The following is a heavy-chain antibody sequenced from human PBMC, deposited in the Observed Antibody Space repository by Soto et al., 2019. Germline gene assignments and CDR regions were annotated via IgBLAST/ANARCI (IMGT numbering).Heavy chain of an antibody. CDR3: ARGSRDSYPGSRIFDL. V-gene: IGHV3-23*01. J-gene: IGHJ4*02. D-gene: IGHD3-10*01. Sequence: EVQLLGSGGGLVQPGGSLRLSCAASGFTFSSFAMSWVRLAPGKGLEWVSAISGSGGSTYYADSVKGRFTISRDNSKNTLYLQMSSLRAEDSAVYFCARGSRDSYPGSRIFDLWGRGTRVTVSS. CDR1: GFTFSSFA. CDR2: ISGSGGST.